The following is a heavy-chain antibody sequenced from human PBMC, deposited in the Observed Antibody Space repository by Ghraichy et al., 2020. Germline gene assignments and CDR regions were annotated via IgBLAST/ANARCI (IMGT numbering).Heavy chain of an antibody. D-gene: IGHD3-3*01. J-gene: IGHJ5*02. Sequence: SETLSLTCAVSGGSISSSNWWSWVRQPPGKGLEWIGEIYHSGSTNYNPSFKSRVTISVDKSKNQFSLKLSSVTAADTAVYYCARGEYDFWSGYSNWFDPWGQGTLVTVSS. CDR3: ARGEYDFWSGYSNWFDP. CDR1: GGSISSSNW. CDR2: IYHSGST. V-gene: IGHV4-4*02.